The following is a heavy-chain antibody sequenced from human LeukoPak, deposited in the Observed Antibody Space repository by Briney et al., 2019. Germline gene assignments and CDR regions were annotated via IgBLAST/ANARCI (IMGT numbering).Heavy chain of an antibody. CDR3: ARVGGGYDMPYYFDY. V-gene: IGHV3-48*04. D-gene: IGHD5-12*01. CDR2: ISSSSSTI. CDR1: GFTFSSYS. J-gene: IGHJ4*02. Sequence: GGSLRLSCAASGFTFSSYSMNWVRQAPGKGLEWVSYISSSSSTIYYADSVKGRFTISRDNAKNSLYLQMNSLRAEDTAVYYCARVGGGYDMPYYFDYWGQGTLVTVSS.